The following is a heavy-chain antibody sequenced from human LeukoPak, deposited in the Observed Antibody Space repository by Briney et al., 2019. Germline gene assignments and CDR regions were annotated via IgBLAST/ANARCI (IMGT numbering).Heavy chain of an antibody. D-gene: IGHD2/OR15-2a*01. CDR3: ARGFSYLDN. J-gene: IGHJ4*02. CDR2: INPDSGGT. V-gene: IGHV1-2*02. Sequence: APVKVSCEASGYTFTDYYMHWVRQAPGQGLEWMGWINPDSGGTNYAQNFQGRVTMTRDTSISTAYMDLSRLRYDDTAVYYCARGFSYLDNWGQGTLVTVSS. CDR1: GYTFTDYY.